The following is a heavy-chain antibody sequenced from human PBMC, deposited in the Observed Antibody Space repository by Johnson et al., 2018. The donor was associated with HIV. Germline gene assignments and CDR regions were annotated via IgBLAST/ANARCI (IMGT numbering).Heavy chain of an antibody. Sequence: QVQLVESGGGVVQPGRSLRLSCAASGFTFSSYAVHWVRQAPGKGLEWVAVISYDGSNKYYADSVKGRFTISRDNSKNTLHLQMNSLKAEDTAVYYCVSSGCQRCAFDIWGQGTMVTVSS. D-gene: IGHD6-19*01. J-gene: IGHJ3*02. V-gene: IGHV3-30-3*01. CDR1: GFTFSSYA. CDR3: VSSGCQRCAFDI. CDR2: ISYDGSNK.